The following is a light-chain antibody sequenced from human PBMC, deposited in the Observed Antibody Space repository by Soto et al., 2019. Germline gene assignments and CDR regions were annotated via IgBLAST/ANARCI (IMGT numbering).Light chain of an antibody. CDR2: GNS. CDR3: QSYDSSLQ. V-gene: IGLV1-40*01. CDR1: SSNIGAGYD. J-gene: IGLJ3*02. Sequence: QYVLTQPPSVSGAPGQRVTISCTGSSSNIGAGYDVHWYQQLPGTAPKLLIYGNSNRPSGVPDRFSGSKSGTSASLAITGLQAGDEADYYCQSYDSSLQFGGGTKVTVL.